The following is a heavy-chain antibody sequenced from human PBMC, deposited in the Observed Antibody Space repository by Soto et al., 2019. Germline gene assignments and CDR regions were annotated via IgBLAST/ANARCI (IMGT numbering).Heavy chain of an antibody. J-gene: IGHJ6*02. V-gene: IGHV3-43*01. CDR3: VKYMDRIRFFGEVGYYYGMDV. CDR1: GFTFDDYT. Sequence: PGGSLRLSCAASGFTFDDYTMHWVRQAPGKGLEWVSLISWDGGSTYYADSVKGRFTISRDNSKNSLYLQMDSLRTEDTALYYCVKYMDRIRFFGEVGYYYGMDVWGQGTTVTVAS. CDR2: ISWDGGST. D-gene: IGHD3-3*01.